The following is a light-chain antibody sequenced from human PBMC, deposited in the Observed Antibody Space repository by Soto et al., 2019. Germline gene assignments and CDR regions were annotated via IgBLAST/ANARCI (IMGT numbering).Light chain of an antibody. Sequence: DIQMTQSPSSLSASVGDRVTITCQASQDISNYLNWYQQKLGKAPKLLIYAASNLETGVPSRFSGSGSGTDFTFTISSLQPEDFATYYCQQYDNLPLTFGGGTRAEI. CDR3: QQYDNLPLT. J-gene: IGKJ4*01. V-gene: IGKV1-33*01. CDR1: QDISNY. CDR2: AAS.